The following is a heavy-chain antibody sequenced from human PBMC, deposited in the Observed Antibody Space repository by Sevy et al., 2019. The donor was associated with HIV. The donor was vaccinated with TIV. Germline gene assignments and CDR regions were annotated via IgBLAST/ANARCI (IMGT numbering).Heavy chain of an antibody. Sequence: SETLSLTCTVSGGSISSYYWSWIRQPPGKGLEWIGYIYYSGSTNYNPSLKSRVTISVDTSKNQFSLKLSSVTAADTAVYYCARDRPSTPDYYYYYYGMDVWGQGTTVTVSS. CDR2: IYYSGST. V-gene: IGHV4-59*01. J-gene: IGHJ6*02. D-gene: IGHD6-6*01. CDR3: ARDRPSTPDYYYYYYGMDV. CDR1: GGSISSYY.